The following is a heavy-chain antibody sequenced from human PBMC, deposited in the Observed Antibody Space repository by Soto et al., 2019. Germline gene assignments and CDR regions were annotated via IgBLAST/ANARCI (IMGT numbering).Heavy chain of an antibody. V-gene: IGHV4-39*01. Sequence: SETLSLTCTVAASSISSGSYYWGWILQPPGKVLEGIGSIYYSASTYYNPALKSRATVAVDTSKNQFSLKLSSVTAADTAVYYCAIHSNYIGGNYYFGMDVGVQVSTVP. D-gene: IGHD4-4*01. CDR1: ASSISSGSYY. CDR2: IYYSAST. CDR3: AIHSNYIGGNYYFGMDV. J-gene: IGHJ6*02.